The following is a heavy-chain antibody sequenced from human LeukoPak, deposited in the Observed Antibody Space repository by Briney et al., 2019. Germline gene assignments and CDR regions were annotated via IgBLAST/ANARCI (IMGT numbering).Heavy chain of an antibody. CDR3: ADIYTSGGTTLDH. J-gene: IGHJ4*02. Sequence: PSETLSLTCTVSGYSISSGYYWGWIRQPPGKGLEWIGSIYYSGSAYYNPSLKSRVTTSVDTSKNQFSLKLNSLTAADTAVYYCADIYTSGGTTLDHWGQGILVTVSS. V-gene: IGHV4-38-2*02. CDR2: IYYSGSA. D-gene: IGHD6-19*01. CDR1: GYSISSGYY.